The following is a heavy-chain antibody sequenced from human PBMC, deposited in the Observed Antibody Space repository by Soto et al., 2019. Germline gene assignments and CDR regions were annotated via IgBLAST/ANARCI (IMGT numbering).Heavy chain of an antibody. CDR1: GGSIGSSSYY. V-gene: IGHV4-39*01. CDR2: IYYSGST. Sequence: SETRSLTCTVSGGSIGSSSYYWGWIRQPPGKGLEWIGSIYYSGSTYYNPSLKSRVTISVDTSKNQFSLKLSSVTAADTAVYYCASPKIEFYNWFDPWGQGTLVTGSS. J-gene: IGHJ5*02. D-gene: IGHD3-22*01. CDR3: ASPKIEFYNWFDP.